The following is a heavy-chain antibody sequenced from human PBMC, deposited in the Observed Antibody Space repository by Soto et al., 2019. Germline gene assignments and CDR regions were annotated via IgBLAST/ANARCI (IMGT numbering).Heavy chain of an antibody. CDR1: GYAFSQFY. Sequence: QVQLVQSGAEVKKPGASVKVSCKASGYAFSQFYIHWMRQAPGQGLEWMGRINPNSGRTKFAQKFQGWVTMTRDTSIKTVYMELSGLKSDATAVYYCARESGGTTATLDYYYFYMDVWGKGTTVTVSS. CDR2: INPNSGRT. D-gene: IGHD4-17*01. V-gene: IGHV1-2*04. J-gene: IGHJ6*03. CDR3: ARESGGTTATLDYYYFYMDV.